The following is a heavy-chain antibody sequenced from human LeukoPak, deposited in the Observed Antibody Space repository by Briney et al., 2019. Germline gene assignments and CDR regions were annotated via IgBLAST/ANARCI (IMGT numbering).Heavy chain of an antibody. CDR1: GYSFISYW. D-gene: IGHD2-2*01. J-gene: IGHJ4*02. CDR3: ARGYCSSTSCEDY. CDR2: IYPGDSDT. V-gene: IGHV5-51*01. Sequence: GESLKISCKGSGYSFISYWIGWVRQMPGKGREWMGIIYPGDSDTRYSPSFQGQVTISADKSISTAYLQWSSLKASDTAMYYCARGYCSSTSCEDYWGQGTLVTVSS.